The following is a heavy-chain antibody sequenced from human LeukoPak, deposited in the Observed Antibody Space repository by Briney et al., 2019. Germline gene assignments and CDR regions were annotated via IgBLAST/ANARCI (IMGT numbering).Heavy chain of an antibody. V-gene: IGHV3-21*01. CDR1: GFTVSSNY. J-gene: IGHJ4*02. CDR3: ARTKEMATISYFDS. CDR2: ISSSSSYI. D-gene: IGHD5-24*01. Sequence: GGSLRLSCAASGFTVSSNYMSWVRQAPGKGLEWVSSISSSSSYIYYADSVKGRFTISRDNAKNSLYLQMNSLRAEDTAVYYCARTKEMATISYFDSWGQGTLVTVSS.